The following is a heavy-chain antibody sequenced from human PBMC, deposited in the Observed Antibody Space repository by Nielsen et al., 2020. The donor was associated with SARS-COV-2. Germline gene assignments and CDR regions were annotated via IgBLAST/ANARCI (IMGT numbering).Heavy chain of an antibody. V-gene: IGHV4-39*01. CDR3: VNGFATVRYYGMDV. CDR1: GGSISTSTYH. J-gene: IGHJ6*02. D-gene: IGHD4-11*01. Sequence: SETLSLTCSVSGGSISTSTYHWVWIRQPPGKGLEWIGSIYYSGSTYYNPSLKSRVTISVDTSKNQFSLKLSSVTAADTAVYYCVNGFATVRYYGMDVWGQGTTVTVSS. CDR2: IYYSGST.